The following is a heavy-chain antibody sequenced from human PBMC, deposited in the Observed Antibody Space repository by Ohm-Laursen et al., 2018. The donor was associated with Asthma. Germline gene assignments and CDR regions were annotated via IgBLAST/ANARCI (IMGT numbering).Heavy chain of an antibody. CDR3: ARRHSRAGLIIAAAGTNWFDP. J-gene: IGHJ5*02. CDR1: GGSISSSSYY. Sequence: SETLSLTCTVSGGSISSSSYYWGWIRQPPGKGLDWIGTIYYSGSTYYNPSLKSRVTISVDTSKNQFSLKLSSVTAADTAVYYCARRHSRAGLIIAAAGTNWFDPWGQGTLVTVSS. CDR2: IYYSGST. D-gene: IGHD6-13*01. V-gene: IGHV4-39*01.